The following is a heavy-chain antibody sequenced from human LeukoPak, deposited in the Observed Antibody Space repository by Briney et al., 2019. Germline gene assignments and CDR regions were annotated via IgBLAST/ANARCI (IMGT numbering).Heavy chain of an antibody. CDR2: INPNSGGT. Sequence: GASVKVSCKASGYTFTGYYMHWVRQAPGQGLEWMGWINPNSGGTNYAQKFQGRVTMTRDTSISTAYMELSRLRSDDTAVYYCARSFPFPIRYFDYWGQGTLVTVSS. V-gene: IGHV1-2*02. CDR3: ARSFPFPIRYFDY. J-gene: IGHJ4*02. D-gene: IGHD3-9*01. CDR1: GYTFTGYY.